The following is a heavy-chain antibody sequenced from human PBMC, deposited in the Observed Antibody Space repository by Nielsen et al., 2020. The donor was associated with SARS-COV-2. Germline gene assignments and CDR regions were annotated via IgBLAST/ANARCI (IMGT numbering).Heavy chain of an antibody. D-gene: IGHD3-22*01. J-gene: IGHJ4*02. CDR1: GFTFGDYA. Sequence: GESLKISCTASGFTFGDYAMSWVRQAPGKGLEWVGFIRSKAYGGTTEYAASVKGRFTISRDDSKSIAYLQMNSLKTEDTAVYYCTRAIVGYYYDSSGYSYYFDYWGQGTRVTVSS. CDR3: TRAIVGYYYDSSGYSYYFDY. V-gene: IGHV3-49*04. CDR2: IRSKAYGGTT.